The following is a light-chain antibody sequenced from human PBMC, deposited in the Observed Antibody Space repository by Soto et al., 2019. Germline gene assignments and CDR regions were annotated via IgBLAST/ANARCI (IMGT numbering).Light chain of an antibody. CDR1: QSVSTS. CDR3: QVRDVWPS. CDR2: DAS. Sequence: IVLTQSPVTLALSPGERAVLSCRASQSVSTSLAWYQHKPGQAPRLFIYDASKRAPGIPARFSGSGSGTDFTLPISSLEPEDLAVYYCQVRDVWPSFGQGTKVEIK. V-gene: IGKV3-11*01. J-gene: IGKJ1*01.